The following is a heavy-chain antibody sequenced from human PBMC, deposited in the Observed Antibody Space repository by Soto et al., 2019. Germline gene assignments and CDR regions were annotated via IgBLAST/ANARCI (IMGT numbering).Heavy chain of an antibody. V-gene: IGHV3-30-3*01. Sequence: PGGSLRLSCAASGFTFSSYAMHWVRQAPGKGLEWVAVISYDGSNKYYADSVKSRVTISVDTSKSQFSLRLSSVTAADTAVYFCARLDGYDHYFDYWGQGALVTVSS. CDR3: ARLDGYDHYFDY. CDR2: ISYDGSNK. D-gene: IGHD5-12*01. J-gene: IGHJ4*02. CDR1: GFTFSSYA.